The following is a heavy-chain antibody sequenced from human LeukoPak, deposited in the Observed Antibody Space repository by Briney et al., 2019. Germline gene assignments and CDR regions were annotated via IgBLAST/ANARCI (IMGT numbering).Heavy chain of an antibody. J-gene: IGHJ6*03. D-gene: IGHD1-26*01. CDR3: AREGGSLLYYYMDV. CDR1: GGTFSSYA. V-gene: IGHV1-8*02. Sequence: GSSVKVSCKASGGTFSSYAISWVRQATGQGLEWMGWMNPNSGNTGYAQKFQGRVTMTRNTSISTAYMELSSLRSEDTAVYYCAREGGSLLYYYMDVWGKGTTVTVSS. CDR2: MNPNSGNT.